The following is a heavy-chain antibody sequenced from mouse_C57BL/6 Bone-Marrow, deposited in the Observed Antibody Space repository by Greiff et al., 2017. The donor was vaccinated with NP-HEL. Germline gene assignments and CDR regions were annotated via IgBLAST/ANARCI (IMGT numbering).Heavy chain of an antibody. D-gene: IGHD2-10*02. CDR2: INPGSGGT. Sequence: VKLQESGAELVRPGTSVKVSCKASGYAFTNYLIEWVKQRPGQGLEWIGVINPGSGGTNYNEKFKGKATLTADKSSSTAYMQLSSLTSEDSAVYFCARSGKSPRAMDYWGQGTSVTVSS. J-gene: IGHJ4*01. CDR1: GYAFTNYL. V-gene: IGHV1-54*01. CDR3: ARSGKSPRAMDY.